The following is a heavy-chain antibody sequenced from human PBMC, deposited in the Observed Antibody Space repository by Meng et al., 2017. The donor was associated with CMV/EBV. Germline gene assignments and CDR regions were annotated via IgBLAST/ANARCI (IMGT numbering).Heavy chain of an antibody. Sequence: GSIRSGGYYWSWIRQHPGKGLEWIGYIYYSGSTYYNPSLKSRVTISVDTSKNQFSLKLSSVTPADTAVYYCARLRGYSGYDYGLFDYWGQGTLVTVSS. CDR1: GSIRSGGYY. CDR3: ARLRGYSGYDYGLFDY. D-gene: IGHD5-12*01. V-gene: IGHV4-31*02. J-gene: IGHJ4*02. CDR2: IYYSGST.